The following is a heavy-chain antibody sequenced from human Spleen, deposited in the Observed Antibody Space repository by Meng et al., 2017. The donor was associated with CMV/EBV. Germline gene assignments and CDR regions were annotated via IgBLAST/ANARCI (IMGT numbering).Heavy chain of an antibody. CDR3: ARHRADYYFDY. CDR1: GFTFSSYW. D-gene: IGHD2-21*02. J-gene: IGHJ4*02. CDR2: IKQDGSEK. Sequence: GESLKISCAASGFTFSSYWMSWVRQAPGKGLEWVANIKQDGSEKYYVDSVKGRFTISRDNAKNSLYLQMNSLRAEDTAVYYCARHRADYYFDYWGQGTLVTVSS. V-gene: IGHV3-7*01.